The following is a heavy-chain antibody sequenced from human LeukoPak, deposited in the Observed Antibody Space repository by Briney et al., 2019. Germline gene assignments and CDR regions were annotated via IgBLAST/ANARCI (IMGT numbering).Heavy chain of an antibody. Sequence: GGSLRLSCAASGFTFSSYSMNWVRQAPGKGLEWVSSISSSSYIYYADSVKGRFTISRDNAKNSLYLQMNSLRAEDTAVYYCAREDQATVSEVGFDYWGQGTLVTVSS. CDR3: AREDQATVSEVGFDY. CDR1: GFTFSSYS. D-gene: IGHD4-11*01. V-gene: IGHV3-21*01. J-gene: IGHJ4*02. CDR2: ISSSSYI.